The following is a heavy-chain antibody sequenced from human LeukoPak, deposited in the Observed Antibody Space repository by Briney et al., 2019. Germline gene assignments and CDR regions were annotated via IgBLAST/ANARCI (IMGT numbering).Heavy chain of an antibody. CDR1: GFTFSSYA. Sequence: GGSLRLSCAASGFTFSSYAMSWVRQAPGKGLEWVSAISGSGGSTYYADSVKGRFTISRDNSKNTLYLQMNSLRAEDTAVYYCTPGLGELSFRHAFDIWGQGTLVTVSS. CDR2: ISGSGGST. D-gene: IGHD3-16*02. V-gene: IGHV3-23*01. J-gene: IGHJ4*02. CDR3: TPGLGELSFRHAFDI.